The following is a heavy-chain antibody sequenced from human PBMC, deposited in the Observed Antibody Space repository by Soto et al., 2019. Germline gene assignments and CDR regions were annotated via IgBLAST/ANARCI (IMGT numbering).Heavy chain of an antibody. CDR3: ARPDYNTDAWYHTYDI. Sequence: GESLKISCKGFDYTFAAYWIGWVRQMPGKGLEWMGVINPGDSDVKYSPPFEGQVTISADKSINTAYLQWRSLKASDTAMYYCARPDYNTDAWYHTYDIWGQGTTVTV. J-gene: IGHJ3*02. D-gene: IGHD3-10*01. CDR2: INPGDSDV. CDR1: DYTFAAYW. V-gene: IGHV5-51*01.